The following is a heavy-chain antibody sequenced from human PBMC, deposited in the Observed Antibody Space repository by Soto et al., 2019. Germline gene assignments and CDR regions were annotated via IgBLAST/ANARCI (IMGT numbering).Heavy chain of an antibody. CDR3: AGERLAPPRMDV. CDR2: MNPNSGNT. J-gene: IGHJ6*02. CDR1: GYTFTSYD. V-gene: IGHV1-8*01. Sequence: QVQLVQSGAEVKKPGASVKVSCKASGYTFTSYDINWVRQATGQGLEWMGWMNPNSGNTGYAQKFQGRATMTRNTSIRTPYRELSSLKSEDTAVYYCAGERLAPPRMDVWGQGTTVTVSS.